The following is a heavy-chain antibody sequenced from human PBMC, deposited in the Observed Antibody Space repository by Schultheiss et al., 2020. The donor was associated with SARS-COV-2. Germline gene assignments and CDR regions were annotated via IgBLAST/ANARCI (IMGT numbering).Heavy chain of an antibody. V-gene: IGHV1-69*13. D-gene: IGHD3-3*01. CDR3: ARDGRTMTYFDY. CDR2: IIPIFGTA. J-gene: IGHJ4*02. Sequence: SVKVSCKASGYTFTSYYMHWVRQAPGQGLEWMGGIIPIFGTANYAQKFQGRVTITADESTSTAYMELSSLRSEDTAVYYCARDGRTMTYFDYWGQGTLVTVSS. CDR1: GYTFTSYY.